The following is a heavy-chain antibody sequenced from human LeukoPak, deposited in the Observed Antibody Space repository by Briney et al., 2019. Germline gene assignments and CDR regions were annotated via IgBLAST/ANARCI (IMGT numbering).Heavy chain of an antibody. D-gene: IGHD5-18*01. J-gene: IGHJ4*02. V-gene: IGHV3-30*18. CDR1: GFTFSSYG. CDR3: AKQGDSYGQVGYFDY. Sequence: GGSLRLSCAASGFTFSSYGMHWVRQAPGKGLEWVAVVSYDGSNKYYADSVKGRFTISRDNSKNTLYLQMNSLRAEDTAVYYCAKQGDSYGQVGYFDYWGQGTLVTVSS. CDR2: VSYDGSNK.